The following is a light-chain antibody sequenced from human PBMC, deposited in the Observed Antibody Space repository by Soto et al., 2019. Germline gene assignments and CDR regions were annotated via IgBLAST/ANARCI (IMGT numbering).Light chain of an antibody. Sequence: QSALTQPASVSGSPGQSITIACTGTSSDVGGYDSVSWYPQRPGKAPKLMISDVSNRPSGVSHRFSGSKSGNTASLTISGLQAEDEADYYCSSYPHTTVVFGGGTKVTVL. CDR1: SSDVGGYDS. CDR3: SSYPHTTVV. J-gene: IGLJ2*01. CDR2: DVS. V-gene: IGLV2-14*01.